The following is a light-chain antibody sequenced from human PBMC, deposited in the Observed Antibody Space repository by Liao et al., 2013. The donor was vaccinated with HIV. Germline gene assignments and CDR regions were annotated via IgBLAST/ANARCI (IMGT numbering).Light chain of an antibody. CDR2: QDD. CDR1: RLGDKF. J-gene: IGLJ2*01. V-gene: IGLV3-1*01. CDR3: QARDSSTVVV. Sequence: SYELTQPPSVSVSPGQTASVTCSGHRLGDKFACWYQQKPGQSPLLVMYQDDKRPSGIPERFSGSNSGNTATLTISGTQATDEADYYCQARDSSTVVVFGGGTKLTVL.